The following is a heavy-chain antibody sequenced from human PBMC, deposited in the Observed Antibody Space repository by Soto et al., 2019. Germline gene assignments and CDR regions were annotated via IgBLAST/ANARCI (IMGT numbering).Heavy chain of an antibody. Sequence: GASVKVSCKASGYTFTSYGISWVRQAPGQGLEWMGWISAYNGNTNYAQKLQGRVTMTTDTSTSTPYMELRSLRSDDTAVYYCARDGVVATEGTPVDPWGQGTLVTVSS. CDR1: GYTFTSYG. CDR3: ARDGVVATEGTPVDP. CDR2: ISAYNGNT. V-gene: IGHV1-18*01. J-gene: IGHJ5*02. D-gene: IGHD2-21*01.